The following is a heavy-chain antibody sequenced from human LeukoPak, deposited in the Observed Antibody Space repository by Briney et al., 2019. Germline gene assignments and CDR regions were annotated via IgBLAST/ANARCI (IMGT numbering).Heavy chain of an antibody. Sequence: SETLSLTCTVSGGSFNSYYWSWIRQAAGKGLEWIGRIYSSGSTNYNPSLKSRVTMSVDTSKNQFSLKPSSVTAADTAVYYCAREDYHMDVWGKGTTVTVSS. V-gene: IGHV4-4*07. CDR1: GGSFNSYY. J-gene: IGHJ6*03. CDR3: AREDYHMDV. CDR2: IYSSGST.